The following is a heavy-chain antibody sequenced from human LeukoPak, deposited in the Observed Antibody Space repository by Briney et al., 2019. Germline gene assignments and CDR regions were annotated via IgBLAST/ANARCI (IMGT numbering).Heavy chain of an antibody. Sequence: GASVKVSCKASGYTFTSHYMHWVRQAPEQGLEWMGIINPSGGSTSYAQKFQGRVTMTRDMSTRTDYMELSSLRYEDTAVYYCARDDYDSNGYWWGLFDYWGQGTLVTVSS. CDR1: GYTFTSHY. V-gene: IGHV1-46*01. J-gene: IGHJ4*02. D-gene: IGHD3-22*01. CDR3: ARDDYDSNGYWWGLFDY. CDR2: INPSGGST.